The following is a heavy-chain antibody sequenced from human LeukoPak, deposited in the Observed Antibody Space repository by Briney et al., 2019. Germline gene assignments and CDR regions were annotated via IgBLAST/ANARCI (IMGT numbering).Heavy chain of an antibody. V-gene: IGHV3-23*01. D-gene: IGHD3-22*01. CDR2: ISNNGGDT. Sequence: GGSLRLSCAASGFTFTAYAMSWVRQAPGMGLEWVSSISNNGGDTYYADSVKGRLSISRDNSKNTLYLQVNSLRAEDTAVYYCARGYYDSSGYNTFDYWGQGTLVTVSS. CDR1: GFTFTAYA. CDR3: ARGYYDSSGYNTFDY. J-gene: IGHJ4*02.